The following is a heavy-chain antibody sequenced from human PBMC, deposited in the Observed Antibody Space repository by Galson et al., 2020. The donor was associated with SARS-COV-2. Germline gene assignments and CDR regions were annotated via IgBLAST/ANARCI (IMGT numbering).Heavy chain of an antibody. V-gene: IGHV3-53*01. Sequence: GESLKISCAASGFTVSSNYMSWVRQAPGKGLEWVSVIYSGGSTYYADSVKGRFTISRDNSKNTLYLQMNSLRAEDTAVYYCAREVGAVIDYWGQGTKVTVSS. CDR1: GFTVSSNY. D-gene: IGHD1-26*01. J-gene: IGHJ3*01. CDR3: AREVGAVIDY. CDR2: IYSGGST.